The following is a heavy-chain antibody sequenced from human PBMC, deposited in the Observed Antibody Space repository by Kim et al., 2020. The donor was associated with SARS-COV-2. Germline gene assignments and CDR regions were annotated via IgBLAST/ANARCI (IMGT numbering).Heavy chain of an antibody. CDR1: GGSISSYY. CDR2: IYYSGST. J-gene: IGHJ4*02. D-gene: IGHD6-19*01. V-gene: IGHV4-59*08. Sequence: SETLSLTCTVSGGSISSYYWSWIRQPPGKGLEWIGYIYYSGSTNYNPSLKSRVTISVDTSKNQFSLKLSSVTAADTAVYYCARHPSSIAVAGRGGFDYWGQGTLVTVSS. CDR3: ARHPSSIAVAGRGGFDY.